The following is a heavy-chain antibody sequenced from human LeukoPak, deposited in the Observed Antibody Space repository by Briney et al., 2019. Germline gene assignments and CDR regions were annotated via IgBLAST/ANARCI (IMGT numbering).Heavy chain of an antibody. J-gene: IGHJ3*02. D-gene: IGHD6-19*01. CDR2: IYPGDSDT. V-gene: IGHV5-51*01. Sequence: GESLKISCKGSGYSFTSYWIGWVRQMPGKGLEWMGIIYPGDSDTRYSPSFQGQVTISADKSISTAYLQWSSLKASDTAMYYCASSVGIAVAAHDAFDIWGQGTMVTVSS. CDR3: ASSVGIAVAAHDAFDI. CDR1: GYSFTSYW.